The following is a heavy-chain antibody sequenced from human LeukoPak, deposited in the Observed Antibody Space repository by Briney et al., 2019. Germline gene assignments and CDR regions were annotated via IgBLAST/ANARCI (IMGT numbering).Heavy chain of an antibody. CDR1: GYTFTGYY. CDR2: INPNSGGT. V-gene: IGHV1-2*02. CDR3: ARDPREEGQLVGNY. D-gene: IGHD6-6*01. J-gene: IGHJ4*02. Sequence: ASVKVSCKASGYTFTGYYMHWVRQAPGQGLEWMGWINPNSGGTNYAQKFQGRVTMTRNTSISTAYMELSRLRSDDTAVYYCARDPREEGQLVGNYWGQGTLVTVSS.